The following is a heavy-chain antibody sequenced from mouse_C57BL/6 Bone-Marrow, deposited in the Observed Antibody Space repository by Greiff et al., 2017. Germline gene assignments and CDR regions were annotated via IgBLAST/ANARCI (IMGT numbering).Heavy chain of an antibody. Sequence: QLQQPGAELVKPGASVKLSCKASGYTFTSYWMQWVKQRPGQGLEWIGEIDPSDSYTNYNQKFKGKATLTVDTSSSTAYMQLSSLTSEDSAVYYCAPYDYDGYYDVWGTGTTVTVSS. V-gene: IGHV1-50*01. CDR1: GYTFTSYW. J-gene: IGHJ1*03. CDR2: IDPSDSYT. CDR3: APYDYDGYYDV. D-gene: IGHD2-4*01.